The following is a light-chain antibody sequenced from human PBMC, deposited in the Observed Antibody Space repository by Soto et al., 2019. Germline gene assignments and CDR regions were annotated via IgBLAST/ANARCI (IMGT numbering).Light chain of an antibody. CDR1: QGIGTY. V-gene: IGKV1-27*01. CDR2: GAS. J-gene: IGKJ3*01. Sequence: DIQMTQSPSSLAASVGDRVTITCRASQGIGTYLAWYRQKPGRVPNLLIYGASTLQSGVPSRFSGSGSGTDFTLTISGLQPEDVATYYCRKYDSAPFTFGPGTKVDL. CDR3: RKYDSAPFT.